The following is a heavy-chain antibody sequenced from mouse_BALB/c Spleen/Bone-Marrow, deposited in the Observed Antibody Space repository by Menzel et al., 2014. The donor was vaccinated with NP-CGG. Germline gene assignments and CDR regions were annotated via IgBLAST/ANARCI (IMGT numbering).Heavy chain of an antibody. CDR2: ISSGSSTI. J-gene: IGHJ3*01. V-gene: IGHV5-17*02. D-gene: IGHD2-1*01. Sequence: EVQLVESGGGLVQPGGSRKLSCAASGISFSSFGMHWVRQAPEKGLEWVAYISSGSSTIYYADTVKGRFTISRDNPKNTLFLQMTSLRSEDTAMYYCARGGNYAWFAYWGQGTLVTVSA. CDR1: GISFSSFG. CDR3: ARGGNYAWFAY.